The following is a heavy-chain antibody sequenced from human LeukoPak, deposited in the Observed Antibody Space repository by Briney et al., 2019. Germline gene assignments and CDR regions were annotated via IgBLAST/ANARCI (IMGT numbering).Heavy chain of an antibody. CDR3: PKAAPSTSYSESNGYYREY. Sequence: GGSLRLSCTASGFTQKSHAMRGVRQAPGKGLEGVPDISGSGGVIYYADTVKGRITIPRDNSKSTLYLQMQSPRGEDSAVYYSPKAAPSTSYSESNGYYREYWGQGTLVTVSS. CDR1: GFTQKSHA. J-gene: IGHJ4*02. CDR2: ISGSGGVI. V-gene: IGHV3-23*01. D-gene: IGHD3-22*01.